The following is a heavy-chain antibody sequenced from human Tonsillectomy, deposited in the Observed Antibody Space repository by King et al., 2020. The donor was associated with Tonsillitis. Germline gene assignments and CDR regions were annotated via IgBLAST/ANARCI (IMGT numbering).Heavy chain of an antibody. CDR2: IIPSFGTA. V-gene: IGHV1-69*01. D-gene: IGHD4-11*01. J-gene: IGHJ4*02. Sequence: QLVQSGAEVTKPGSSVKVSCKASGGTFSSYAISWVRQAPGQGLEWMGGIIPSFGTATYAQKFQGRVTITADESTSTAYMELSSLRSEDTAVFYCASGGLQSAYFDSWGQGTLVTVSS. CDR1: GGTFSSYA. CDR3: ASGGLQSAYFDS.